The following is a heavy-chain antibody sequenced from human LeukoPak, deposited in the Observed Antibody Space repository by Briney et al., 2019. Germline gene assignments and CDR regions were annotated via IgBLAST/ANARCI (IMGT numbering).Heavy chain of an antibody. CDR3: ASLTTADAFDI. CDR1: GESFSGYY. CDR2: IYDSGST. J-gene: IGHJ3*02. D-gene: IGHD3-22*01. V-gene: IGHV4-59*01. Sequence: SETLSLTCAVSGESFSGYYWSWIRQSPGKGLEWIGYIYDSGSTNYNPSLKSRVTISVDTSKNQFSLKLSSVTAADTAVFYCASLTTADAFDIWGQGTMVTVSS.